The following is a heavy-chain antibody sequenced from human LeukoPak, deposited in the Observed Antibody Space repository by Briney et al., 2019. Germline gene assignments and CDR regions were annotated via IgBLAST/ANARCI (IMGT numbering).Heavy chain of an antibody. Sequence: SETLSLTCTVSGGSISSYYWSWIRQPPGKGLEWIGYIYYSGSTNYNPSLKSRVTISVDTSKDQFSLKLSSVTAADTAVYYCARTQGVQWELPNWYFDLWGRGTLVTVSS. CDR1: GGSISSYY. CDR3: ARTQGVQWELPNWYFDL. V-gene: IGHV4-59*01. D-gene: IGHD1-26*01. J-gene: IGHJ2*01. CDR2: IYYSGST.